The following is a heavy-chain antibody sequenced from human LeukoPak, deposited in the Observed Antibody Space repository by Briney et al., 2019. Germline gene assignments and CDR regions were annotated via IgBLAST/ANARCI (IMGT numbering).Heavy chain of an antibody. J-gene: IGHJ5*02. D-gene: IGHD6-6*01. Sequence: PSETLSLTCTVSGGSISSGDYYWSWIRQPPGKGLEWIGYIYYSGSTYYNPSLKSRVTISVDTSKNQFSLKLSSVTAADTAVYYCARAPGHSSSSGGLDPWGQGTLVTVSS. CDR2: IYYSGST. V-gene: IGHV4-30-4*01. CDR1: GGSISSGDYY. CDR3: ARAPGHSSSSGGLDP.